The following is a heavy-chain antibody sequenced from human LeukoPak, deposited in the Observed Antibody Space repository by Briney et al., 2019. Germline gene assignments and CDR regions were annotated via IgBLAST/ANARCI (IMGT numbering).Heavy chain of an antibody. CDR2: ISTSGNT. CDR1: GVSISNYY. CDR3: VRYVVYGSGIYYFDY. Sequence: PSETLSLTCTVSGVSISNYYWSWIRQPAGKGLEWIGRISTSGNTNYNPSLKSRVTISVDTSKNQFSLKLSSVTAADTAVFYCVRYVVYGSGIYYFDYWGQGTLVTVSS. D-gene: IGHD3-10*01. J-gene: IGHJ4*02. V-gene: IGHV4-4*07.